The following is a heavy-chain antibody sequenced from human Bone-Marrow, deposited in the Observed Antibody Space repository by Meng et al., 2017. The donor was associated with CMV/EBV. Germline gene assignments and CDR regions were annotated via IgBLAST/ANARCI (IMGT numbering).Heavy chain of an antibody. D-gene: IGHD5-18*01. V-gene: IGHV3-48*03. CDR1: GFTFSSYE. Sequence: GESLKISCAASGFTFSSYEMNWVRQAPGKGLEWVSYISSSGSTIYYADSVKGRFTISRDNAKNSLYLQMNSLRAEDTAVYYCARRRVDTAMLGVDYWGQGTLVTVSS. J-gene: IGHJ4*02. CDR2: ISSSGSTI. CDR3: ARRRVDTAMLGVDY.